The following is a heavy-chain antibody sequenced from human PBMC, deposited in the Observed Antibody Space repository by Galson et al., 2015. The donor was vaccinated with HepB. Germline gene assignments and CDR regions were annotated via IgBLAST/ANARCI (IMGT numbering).Heavy chain of an antibody. J-gene: IGHJ3*01. V-gene: IGHV1-18*01. Sequence: SVKVSCKASGYTFRNHGISWVRQAPGQGLEWMGWISAYNGDTKYAQKFQGRVTMTPDTSTSTAYMELGSLRSDDTAVYFCARLRYYDFWSGYSEDASDVWGQGTMVTVSS. CDR2: ISAYNGDT. CDR3: ARLRYYDFWSGYSEDASDV. CDR1: GYTFRNHG. D-gene: IGHD3-3*01.